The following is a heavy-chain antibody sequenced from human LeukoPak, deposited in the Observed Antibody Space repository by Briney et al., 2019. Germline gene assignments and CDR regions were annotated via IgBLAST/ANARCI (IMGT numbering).Heavy chain of an antibody. D-gene: IGHD3-22*01. CDR3: ARFYASSALSDWYFDL. Sequence: ASVKVSCKASGYTFSSYGMSWVRQAPGQGLEWMGWISAYNGNTNYAQKLQGRVTMTTDTSTSTAYMELRSLRSDDTAVYYCARFYASSALSDWYFDLWGRGTLATVSS. CDR2: ISAYNGNT. J-gene: IGHJ2*01. CDR1: GYTFSSYG. V-gene: IGHV1-18*01.